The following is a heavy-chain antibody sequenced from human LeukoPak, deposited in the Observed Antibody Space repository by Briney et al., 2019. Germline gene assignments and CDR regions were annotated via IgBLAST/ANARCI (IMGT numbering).Heavy chain of an antibody. CDR1: GYTFTVYY. D-gene: IGHD3-22*01. CDR2: INPHSGGT. CDR3: ARSPIHYDTSDSTWGAFDI. J-gene: IGHJ3*02. V-gene: IGHV1-2*02. Sequence: ASVKLSCNASGYTFTVYYIHWVRQTPGQGLEWMGWINPHSGGTNYAQRFQGRVTLIRDTSISTAYMDLSSLISVDSAVFYCARSPIHYDTSDSTWGAFDIWGQGTLVTVSS.